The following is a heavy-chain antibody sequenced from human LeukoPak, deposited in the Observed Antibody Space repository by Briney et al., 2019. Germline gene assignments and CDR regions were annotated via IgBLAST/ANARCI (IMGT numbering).Heavy chain of an antibody. CDR1: GGTFSSYA. D-gene: IGHD6-13*01. CDR2: IIPILGIA. CDR3: AREGSSHGALDY. V-gene: IGHV1-69*04. J-gene: IGHJ4*02. Sequence: ASVKVSCKASGGTFSSYAISWVRQAPGQGLEWMGRIIPILGIANYAQKFQGRVTITADKSTSTAYMELSSLRSEDTAVHYCAREGSSHGALDYWGQGTLVTVSS.